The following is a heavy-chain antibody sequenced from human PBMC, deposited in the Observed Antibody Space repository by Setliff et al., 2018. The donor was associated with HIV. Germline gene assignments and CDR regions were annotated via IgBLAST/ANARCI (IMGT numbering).Heavy chain of an antibody. V-gene: IGHV1-69*04. J-gene: IGHJ4*02. CDR1: RSTFNSHT. D-gene: IGHD4-17*01. Sequence: SVKVSCKASRSTFNSHTINWVRQAPGQGLDWMGRIIPILGVANYAQRFQGKVTITADKSTSTAYMELTSLRFDDTAMYYCARDWVTYGGNPLVPDYWGQGTLVTVSS. CDR2: IIPILGVA. CDR3: ARDWVTYGGNPLVPDY.